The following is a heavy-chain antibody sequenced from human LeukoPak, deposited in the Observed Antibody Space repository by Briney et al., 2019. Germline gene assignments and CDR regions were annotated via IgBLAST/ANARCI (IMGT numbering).Heavy chain of an antibody. V-gene: IGHV4-59*01. Sequence: SETLSLTCTVSGGSISTYYWSWMRQPPGKGLQWIGYIDYSGTTNYNPSLKSRVTISVDTSKNQFSLKLSSVTAADTAVYYCARDGYYDSSGYRNWFDPWGQGTLVTVSS. D-gene: IGHD3-22*01. CDR3: ARDGYYDSSGYRNWFDP. CDR2: IDYSGTT. J-gene: IGHJ5*02. CDR1: GGSISTYY.